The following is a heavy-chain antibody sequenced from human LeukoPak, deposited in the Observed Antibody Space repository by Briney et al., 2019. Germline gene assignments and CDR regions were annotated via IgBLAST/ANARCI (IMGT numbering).Heavy chain of an antibody. CDR2: ISTDGKDK. CDR3: AKDQKWGPADYYFDS. J-gene: IGHJ4*02. CDR1: GFTLSNYA. D-gene: IGHD2-2*01. V-gene: IGHV3-30*18. Sequence: GGSLRLSCAASGFTLSNYAMHWVRQAPGKGLEWVTVISTDGKDKKYADSVKGRFAISRDNPKNTLDLQMNSLRAEDTAMYYCAKDQKWGPADYYFDSWGQGTLVTVSS.